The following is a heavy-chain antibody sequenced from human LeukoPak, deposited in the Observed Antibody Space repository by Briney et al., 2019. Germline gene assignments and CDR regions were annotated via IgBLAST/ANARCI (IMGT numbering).Heavy chain of an antibody. CDR1: GFTFSSYA. CDR2: ISYDGSNK. Sequence: GRSLRLSCAASGFTFSSYAMYWVRQAPGKGLEWVAVISYDGSNKYYADSVKGRFTISRDNSKNTLYLQMNSLRAEDTAVYYCATLVVIKHFDYWGQGTLVTVSS. D-gene: IGHD3-22*01. J-gene: IGHJ4*02. V-gene: IGHV3-30-3*01. CDR3: ATLVVIKHFDY.